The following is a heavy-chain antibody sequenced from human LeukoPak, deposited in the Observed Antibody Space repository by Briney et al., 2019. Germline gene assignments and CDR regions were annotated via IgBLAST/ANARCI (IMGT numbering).Heavy chain of an antibody. D-gene: IGHD4-17*01. Sequence: SVKVSCRASGGTVSTYSISWVRQAPGQGLEWMGRIIPILGIANYAQKFQGRVTITADKPTSTAYMELSSLRSEDTAVYYCARSYVYGESNFDYWGQGTLVTVSS. J-gene: IGHJ4*02. V-gene: IGHV1-69*02. CDR3: ARSYVYGESNFDY. CDR2: IIPILGIA. CDR1: GGTVSTYS.